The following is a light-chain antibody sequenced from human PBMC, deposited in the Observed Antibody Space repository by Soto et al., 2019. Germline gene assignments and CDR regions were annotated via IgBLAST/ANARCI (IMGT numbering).Light chain of an antibody. Sequence: EIALTQPPATLSLSPGERATLSCRASQSVSSYLAWYHQKPGQAPRLLIYDASNRATGIPARFSGSGSGTDFTLTISSLEPEDFAVYYCQQRSNWPPITFGQGTRLEIK. CDR3: QQRSNWPPIT. CDR1: QSVSSY. CDR2: DAS. J-gene: IGKJ5*01. V-gene: IGKV3-11*01.